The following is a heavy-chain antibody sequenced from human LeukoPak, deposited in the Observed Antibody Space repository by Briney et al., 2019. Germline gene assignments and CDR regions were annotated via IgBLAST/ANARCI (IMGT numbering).Heavy chain of an antibody. Sequence: AGGSLRLSCAASGFTFSSYGMHWVRLAPGKGLEWVAVISYDGSNKYYADSVKGRFTISRDNSKNTLYLQMNSLRAEDTAVYYCAKGMYNWNYPDAFDIWGQGTMVTVSS. J-gene: IGHJ3*02. CDR3: AKGMYNWNYPDAFDI. V-gene: IGHV3-30*18. CDR1: GFTFSSYG. CDR2: ISYDGSNK. D-gene: IGHD1-7*01.